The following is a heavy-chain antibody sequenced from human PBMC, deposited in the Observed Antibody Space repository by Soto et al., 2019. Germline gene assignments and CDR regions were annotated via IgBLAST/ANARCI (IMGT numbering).Heavy chain of an antibody. J-gene: IGHJ4*02. CDR1: GYTFTSHD. CDR2: MNPNSGNT. CDR3: ARWDYGDYARFDY. D-gene: IGHD4-17*01. V-gene: IGHV1-8*01. Sequence: QVQLVQSGAEVKKSGASVKVSCKASGYTFTSHDINWVRQATGQGLEWMGWMNPNSGNTGYAQKFQGRVTMTRNTSISTAYMELSSLRSEGTAVYYCARWDYGDYARFDYWGQGTLVTVSS.